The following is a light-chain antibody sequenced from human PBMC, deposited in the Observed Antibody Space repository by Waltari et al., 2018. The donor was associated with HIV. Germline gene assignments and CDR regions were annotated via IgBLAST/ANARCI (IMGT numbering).Light chain of an antibody. V-gene: IGLV6-57*04. CDR2: VDD. CDR1: SGSIATNF. CDR3: QSYDMDSNYVI. J-gene: IGLJ2*01. Sequence: FMLTQPHSVSESPGKTVTISCTRSSGSIATNFVQWYQQRPGSAPTTVIYVDDRRPSGFPDRFSASCDRSSNAASLTISGLQTEDEGDYYCQSYDMDSNYVIFGGGTKLTVL.